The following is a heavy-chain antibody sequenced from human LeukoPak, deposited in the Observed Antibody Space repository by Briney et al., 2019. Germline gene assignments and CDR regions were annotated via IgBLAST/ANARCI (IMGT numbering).Heavy chain of an antibody. D-gene: IGHD1-26*01. CDR1: GFTFIDFY. J-gene: IGHJ4*02. Sequence: GASVKVSCKASGFTFIDFYMHTVRQAPGQGLEWIGWISPNSGGTKYVQKFQGRVTMTRDTSITTVYMELSGLSFDDTAVYYCARGGGRYSVDYWGQGTLVIVSS. V-gene: IGHV1-2*02. CDR2: ISPNSGGT. CDR3: ARGGGRYSVDY.